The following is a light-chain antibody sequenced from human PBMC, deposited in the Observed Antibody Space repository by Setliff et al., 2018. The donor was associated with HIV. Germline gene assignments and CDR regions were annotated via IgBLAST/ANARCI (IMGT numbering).Light chain of an antibody. Sequence: NFMLTQPHSVSGSPGKTVTISCTRSSGSIASNYVQWYQQRPGSSPTTVIYEDNQRTSGVPDRFSGSIDSSSNSASLTISGLKTEDEADYYCQSYDSSIVVFGGGTKVTVL. CDR1: SGSIASNY. J-gene: IGLJ2*01. CDR2: EDN. V-gene: IGLV6-57*01. CDR3: QSYDSSIVV.